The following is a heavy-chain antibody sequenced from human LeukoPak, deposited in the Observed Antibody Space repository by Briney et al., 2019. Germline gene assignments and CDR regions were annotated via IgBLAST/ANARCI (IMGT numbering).Heavy chain of an antibody. Sequence: SETLSLTCTVSGGSISSGYCSWIRQPPGKGLEWIGYVYYSGSTNDNPSLKSRVTISVDTSKNQFSLKLSSVTAADTAVYYCARGSGFQLFDYWGQGTLVTVSS. CDR1: GGSISSGY. V-gene: IGHV4-59*01. J-gene: IGHJ4*02. D-gene: IGHD1-1*01. CDR2: VYYSGST. CDR3: ARGSGFQLFDY.